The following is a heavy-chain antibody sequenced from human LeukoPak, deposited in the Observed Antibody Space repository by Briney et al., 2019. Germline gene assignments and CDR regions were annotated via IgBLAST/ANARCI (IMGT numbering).Heavy chain of an antibody. D-gene: IGHD1-14*01. CDR3: AKDFVRYNIQFDY. J-gene: IGHJ4*02. Sequence: GGSLRLSCAASAFTFSTFAMSWVRQAPGKGLEWVSTISGNGGRTYYADSVRGRFTISRDNSKNTLYLQMDSLRAEDTALYYCAKDFVRYNIQFDYWGQGALVTVSS. CDR1: AFTFSTFA. CDR2: ISGNGGRT. V-gene: IGHV3-23*01.